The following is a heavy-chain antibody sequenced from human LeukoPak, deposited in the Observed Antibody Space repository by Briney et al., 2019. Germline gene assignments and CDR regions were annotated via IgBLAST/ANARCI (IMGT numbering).Heavy chain of an antibody. J-gene: IGHJ4*02. D-gene: IGHD2-15*01. CDR3: AKGVAATPLDY. CDR1: GYTFTGYY. V-gene: IGHV1-18*04. CDR2: ISAYNGNT. Sequence: ASVKVSCKASGYTFTGYYMHWVRQAPGQGLEWMGWISAYNGNTNYAQKLQGRVTMTTDTSTSTAYMELRSLRSDDTAVYYCAKGVAATPLDYWGQGTLVTVSS.